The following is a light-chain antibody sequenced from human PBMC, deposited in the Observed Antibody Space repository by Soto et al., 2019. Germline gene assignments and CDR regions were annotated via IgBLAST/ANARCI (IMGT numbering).Light chain of an antibody. V-gene: IGKV3D-20*02. Sequence: EVVMTQSPATLSVSLGDRATLSCRASQSVSSSSLAWYQQKRGQAPRLLIHDASSRATGIPDRFSGSGSGTDFTLTISSLEPEDFAVYYCQQHANWPLTFGGGTKVDIK. CDR3: QQHANWPLT. CDR2: DAS. CDR1: QSVSSSS. J-gene: IGKJ4*01.